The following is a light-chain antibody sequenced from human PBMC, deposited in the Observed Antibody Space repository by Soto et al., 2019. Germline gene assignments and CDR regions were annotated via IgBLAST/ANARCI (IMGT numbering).Light chain of an antibody. Sequence: IVLTQSAGTLSLSPGERATLSCWASQNFNSSHLAWYQQKPGQPPRLLIFAASSRATGIPDRFSGDGSGTDFTLTISRLEPEDYAVYYCHQYDGSPITFGQRTRLEIK. CDR2: AAS. CDR1: QNFNSSH. CDR3: HQYDGSPIT. J-gene: IGKJ5*01. V-gene: IGKV3-20*01.